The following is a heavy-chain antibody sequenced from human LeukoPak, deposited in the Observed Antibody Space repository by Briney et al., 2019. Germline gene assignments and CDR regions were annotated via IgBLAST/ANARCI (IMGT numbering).Heavy chain of an antibody. CDR2: IDWDDDK. Sequence: SGPTLVNPTQTLTLTCTFSGFSLSTSGMCVTWIRQPPVKALEWLARIDWDDDKYYSTSLKTRLTISKDTSKNQVVLTMTNMDPVDTATYYCARMRAYSNVYYFDYWGQGTLVTVSS. D-gene: IGHD4-11*01. CDR3: ARMRAYSNVYYFDY. J-gene: IGHJ4*02. V-gene: IGHV2-70*11. CDR1: GFSLSTSGMC.